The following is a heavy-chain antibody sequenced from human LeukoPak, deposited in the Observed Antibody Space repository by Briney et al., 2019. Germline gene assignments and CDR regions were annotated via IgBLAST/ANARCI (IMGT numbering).Heavy chain of an antibody. V-gene: IGHV3-23*01. Sequence: PGGSLRLSCAASGSTFSNSTLSWVRQAPGKGLEWVSAISSGSGNIHYADSVKGRFTISRDNSKNTLYLQMNSLRAEDTAIYYCAKKVGTTYGAFDIWGQGTMVTVSS. J-gene: IGHJ3*02. D-gene: IGHD1-26*01. CDR2: ISSGSGNI. CDR3: AKKVGTTYGAFDI. CDR1: GSTFSNST.